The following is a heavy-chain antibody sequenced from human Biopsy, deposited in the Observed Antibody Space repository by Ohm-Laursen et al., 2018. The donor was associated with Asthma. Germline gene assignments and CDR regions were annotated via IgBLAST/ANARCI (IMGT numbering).Heavy chain of an antibody. CDR1: GASIRTTNY. CDR2: IYYSGIT. J-gene: IGHJ5*02. CDR3: ARASVAASSNWFDP. Sequence: SQTLSLTCTVSGASIRTTNYWGWIRQPPGKRLEWVGSIYYSGITFYNQSLKSRLSLSVDMSRNQFSLRLRSVTAADTAVYYCARASVAASSNWFDPWGQGTLVTVSS. V-gene: IGHV4-38-2*02. D-gene: IGHD6-19*01.